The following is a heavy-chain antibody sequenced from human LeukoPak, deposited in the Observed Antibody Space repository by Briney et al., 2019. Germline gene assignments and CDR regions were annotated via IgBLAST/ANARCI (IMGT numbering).Heavy chain of an antibody. D-gene: IGHD3-22*01. J-gene: IGHJ4*02. CDR2: IWYDGSNK. V-gene: IGHV3-33*01. Sequence: GGSLRLSCAASGFTFSSYGMHWVRQAPGKGLEWVAVIWYDGSNKYYADSVKGRFTTSRDNSKNTLYLQMNSLRAEDTAVYYCARDLEYYYDSSGEDYWGQGTLVTVSS. CDR3: ARDLEYYYDSSGEDY. CDR1: GFTFSSYG.